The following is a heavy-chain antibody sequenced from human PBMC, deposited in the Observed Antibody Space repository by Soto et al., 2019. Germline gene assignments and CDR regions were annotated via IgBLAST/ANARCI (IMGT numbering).Heavy chain of an antibody. D-gene: IGHD3-16*01. V-gene: IGHV3-30-3*01. CDR3: ARAYEGDYFDY. J-gene: IGHJ4*02. CDR2: ISYDGSNK. Sequence: QVQLVESGGGVVQPGRSLRLSCAASGFTFRSYAMHWVRQAPGKGLEWVAVISYDGSNKYYADSVKGRFTISRDNSKNTLYLQINSLRAEDTAVYYCARAYEGDYFDYWGQGTLVTVSS. CDR1: GFTFRSYA.